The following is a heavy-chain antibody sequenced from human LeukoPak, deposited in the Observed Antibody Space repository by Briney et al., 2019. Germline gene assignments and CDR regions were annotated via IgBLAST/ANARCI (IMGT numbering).Heavy chain of an antibody. CDR1: GGSISSTTYY. J-gene: IGHJ4*02. CDR3: ARRVVGATTVFDY. CDR2: IYKTGST. V-gene: IGHV4-39*07. D-gene: IGHD1-26*01. Sequence: SETLSLTCTVSGGSISSTTYYWAWIRQPPGKGLEWIGSIYKTGSTNYNPSLKSRVTISVDTSKNQFSLKLSSVTAADTAVYYCARRVVGATTVFDYWGQGTLVTVSS.